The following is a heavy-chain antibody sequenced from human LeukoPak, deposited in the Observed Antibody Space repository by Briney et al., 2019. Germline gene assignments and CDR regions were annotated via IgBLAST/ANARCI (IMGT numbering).Heavy chain of an antibody. D-gene: IGHD2-2*01. CDR2: IYYSGST. V-gene: IGHV4-59*12. Sequence: SETLSLTCTVSGGSINSYYWSWIRQPPGKGLEWIGYIYYSGSTNYNPSLKSRVTMSVDTSKNQFSLKLSSVTAADTAVYYCARVSPAAIHSSFDYWGQGTLVTVSS. J-gene: IGHJ4*02. CDR1: GGSINSYY. CDR3: ARVSPAAIHSSFDY.